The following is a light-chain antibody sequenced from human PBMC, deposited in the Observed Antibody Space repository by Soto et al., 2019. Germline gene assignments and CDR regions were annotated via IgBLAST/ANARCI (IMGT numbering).Light chain of an antibody. J-gene: IGLJ2*01. CDR3: QTWGTGMEV. V-gene: IGLV4-69*01. CDR1: SGHSSYD. Sequence: QPVLTQSPSSSASLGASVKLTCTLSSGHSSYDIACHQQQPEKGPRYLMKLNSDGSHSKGDGIPDRFSGSSSGAERYLTISSLQSEYEADYYCQTWGTGMEVFGGVTKLTVL. CDR2: LNSDGSH.